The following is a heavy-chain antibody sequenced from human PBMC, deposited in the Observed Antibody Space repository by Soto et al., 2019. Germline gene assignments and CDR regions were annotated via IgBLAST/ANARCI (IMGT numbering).Heavy chain of an antibody. V-gene: IGHV3-30*18. D-gene: IGHD2-8*01. J-gene: IGHJ6*03. CDR2: ISYDGSNK. Sequence: PGGSLRLSCAASGFTFSSYGVHWVRQAPGKGLEWVAVISYDGSNKYYADSVKGRFTISRDNSKNTLYLQMNSLRAEDTAVYYCAKGEGYCTNGVCPYMDVWGKGTTVTVSS. CDR3: AKGEGYCTNGVCPYMDV. CDR1: GFTFSSYG.